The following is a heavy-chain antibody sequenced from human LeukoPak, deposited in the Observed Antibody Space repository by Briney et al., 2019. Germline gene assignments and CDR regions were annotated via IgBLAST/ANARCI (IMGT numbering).Heavy chain of an antibody. D-gene: IGHD2-15*01. Sequence: PSETLSLTCAVYGGSFSGYYWSWIRQPPGKGLEWIGEINHSGSTNYNPSLKSRVTISVDTSKNQFSLKLSSVTAADTAVYYCARGYCSGGSCYSREPFDYWGQGTLVTVSS. J-gene: IGHJ4*02. CDR1: GGSFSGYY. CDR2: INHSGST. CDR3: ARGYCSGGSCYSREPFDY. V-gene: IGHV4-34*01.